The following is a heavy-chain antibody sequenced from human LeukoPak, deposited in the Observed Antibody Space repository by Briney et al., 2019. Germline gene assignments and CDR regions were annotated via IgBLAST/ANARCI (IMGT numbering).Heavy chain of an antibody. J-gene: IGHJ4*02. CDR1: GFTFISYA. Sequence: ASLRLSCAASGFTFISYAMSWVRHAPGKGLEWVSAISGSGGSTYYADTVKGRFTISRDNSKKTLYLQMNSLRAEDTVVYYCEKGGIVGATTGGDIDYWGQGTLVTVSS. V-gene: IGHV3-23*01. D-gene: IGHD1-26*01. CDR3: EKGGIVGATTGGDIDY. CDR2: ISGSGGST.